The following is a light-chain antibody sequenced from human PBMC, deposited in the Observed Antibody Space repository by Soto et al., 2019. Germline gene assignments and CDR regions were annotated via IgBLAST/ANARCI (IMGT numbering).Light chain of an antibody. V-gene: IGKV1-5*03. Sequence: DIQMTQSPSTLSASVGDRVTITCRASQSIDSWLAWYQQKPGKAPNLLIYKASSLESGVPSRFSGSGSGTVFTLTISSLQPDDFATYYCQQYNSYSAGTFGQGTKVEIK. CDR1: QSIDSW. CDR2: KAS. J-gene: IGKJ1*01. CDR3: QQYNSYSAGT.